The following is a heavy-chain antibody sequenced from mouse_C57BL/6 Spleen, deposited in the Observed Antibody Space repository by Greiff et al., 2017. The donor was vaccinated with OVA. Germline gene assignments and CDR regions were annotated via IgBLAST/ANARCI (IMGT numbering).Heavy chain of an antibody. V-gene: IGHV1-53*01. D-gene: IGHD2-1*01. CDR3: ARGVWGNYQFAD. Sequence: QVQLQQPGTELVKPGASVKLSCKASGYTFTSYWMHWVKQRPGQDLEWIGNINPSNGGTNYNEKFKSKATLTVDKSSSTAYMQLSSLTSEDSAVYYCARGVWGNYQFADWGKGTMVTVSA. CDR2: INPSNGGT. CDR1: GYTFTSYW. J-gene: IGHJ3*01.